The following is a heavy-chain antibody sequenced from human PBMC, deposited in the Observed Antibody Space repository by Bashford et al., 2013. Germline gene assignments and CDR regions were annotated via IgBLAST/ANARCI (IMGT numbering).Heavy chain of an antibody. V-gene: IGHV4-59*12. D-gene: IGHD2-15*01. Sequence: SETLSLTCTVSGDSISSYYWSWIRQPPGKGLEWIGYIYYSGSADYNPSLKSRVTISVDTSKNQFSLKLSSVTAADTAVYYCATRYCSGGSCYWFDPGAREPWSPSPQ. CDR3: ATRYCSGGSCYWFDP. CDR2: IYYSGSA. CDR1: GDSISSYY. J-gene: IGHJ5*02.